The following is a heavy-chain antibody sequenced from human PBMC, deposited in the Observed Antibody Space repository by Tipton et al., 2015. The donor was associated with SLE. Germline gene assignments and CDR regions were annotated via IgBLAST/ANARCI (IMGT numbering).Heavy chain of an antibody. CDR3: ARDDDYGGNSGFDY. CDR1: GGSITTRSYY. V-gene: IGHV4-39*02. J-gene: IGHJ4*02. CDR2: ISYSGAT. D-gene: IGHD4-23*01. Sequence: TLSLTCIVSGGSITTRSYYWRWLRQPPGKGLEWIASISYSGATYYNPSLKSRVIISLDTSRNHFSLKLSSVTAADTAVYYCARDDDYGGNSGFDYWGQGTLGTVSS.